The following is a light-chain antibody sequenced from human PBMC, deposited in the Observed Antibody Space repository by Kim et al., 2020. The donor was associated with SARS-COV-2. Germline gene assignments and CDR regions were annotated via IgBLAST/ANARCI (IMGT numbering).Light chain of an antibody. CDR2: GAS. J-gene: IGKJ1*01. CDR1: QSVGSN. V-gene: IGKV3-15*01. CDR3: QQYNNWPRT. Sequence: EIVMMQSPATLSVSPGERATLSCRASQSVGSNLAWYQQTPGQPPRLLMYGASTRATGIAARFSGSGSGAEFTLTISSLQSEDFAVYYCQQYNNWPRTFGQGTKVDIK.